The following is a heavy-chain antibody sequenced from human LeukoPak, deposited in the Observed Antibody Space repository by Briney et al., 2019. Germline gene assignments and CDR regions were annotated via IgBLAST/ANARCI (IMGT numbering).Heavy chain of an antibody. V-gene: IGHV4-59*08. CDR1: GGSISSYY. CDR2: IYYSGST. Sequence: SETLSLTCTVSGGSISSYYWSWIRQPPGKGLEWIGYIYYSGSTNYNPSLKSRVTISVDTSKNQFSLKLSSVTAADTAVYYCAGARDTAMVPLFDYWGQGTLVTVSS. D-gene: IGHD5-18*01. J-gene: IGHJ4*02. CDR3: AGARDTAMVPLFDY.